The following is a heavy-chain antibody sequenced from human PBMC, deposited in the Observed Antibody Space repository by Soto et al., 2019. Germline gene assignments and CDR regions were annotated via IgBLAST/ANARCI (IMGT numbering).Heavy chain of an antibody. CDR2: INPSGGST. CDR1: GYTFTSYY. J-gene: IGHJ4*02. CDR3: AGDRGVTDLLY. Sequence: QVQLVQSGAEVKKPGASVKVSCKASGYTFTSYYMHWVRQAPGQGLEGMGIINPSGGSTSYPQKFQGRVTMTRDTSTSTVYMELSSLRSEDTAVYYCAGDRGVTDLLYWGQGTLVTVSS. V-gene: IGHV1-46*01. D-gene: IGHD2-21*02.